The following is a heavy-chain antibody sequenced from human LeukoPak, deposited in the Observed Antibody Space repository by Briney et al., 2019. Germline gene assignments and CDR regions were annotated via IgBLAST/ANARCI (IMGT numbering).Heavy chain of an antibody. Sequence: PGGSLTLSCAASGFTVSSNYMNWVRQAPGKGLEWVSRIDSNGRTINYADSVKGRFTISRDSSKNTLFLHMNTLRAKDTAIYYCAKDRTVGASYWYFDLWGRGTLVAVSS. CDR3: AKDRTVGASYWYFDL. D-gene: IGHD1-26*01. CDR2: IDSNGRTI. CDR1: GFTVSSNY. V-gene: IGHV3-53*01. J-gene: IGHJ2*01.